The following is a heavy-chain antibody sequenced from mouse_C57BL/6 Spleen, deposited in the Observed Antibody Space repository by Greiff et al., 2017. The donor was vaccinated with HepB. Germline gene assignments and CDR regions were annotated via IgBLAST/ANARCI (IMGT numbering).Heavy chain of an antibody. J-gene: IGHJ3*01. CDR1: GYTFTSYW. V-gene: IGHV1-69*01. CDR2: IDPSDSYT. D-gene: IGHD1-1*01. CDR3: ARDYYGSRGGFAY. Sequence: QVQLKQPGAELVMPGASVKLSCKASGYTFTSYWMHWVKQRPGQGLEWIGEIDPSDSYTNYNQKFKGKSTLTVDKSSSTAYMQLSSLTSEDSAVYYCARDYYGSRGGFAYWGQGTLVTVSA.